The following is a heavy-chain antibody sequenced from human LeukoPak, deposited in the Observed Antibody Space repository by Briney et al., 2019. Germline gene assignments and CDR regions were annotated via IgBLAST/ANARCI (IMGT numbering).Heavy chain of an antibody. D-gene: IGHD2-2*01. Sequence: GGSLRLSCAASGFTFSSYWMSWVRQAPGKGLEWVANIKQDGSEKYYVDSVKGQFTISRDNAKNSLYLQMNSLRAEDTAVYYCARYDIVVVPAAAYYYYGMDVWGQGTTVTVSS. V-gene: IGHV3-7*01. CDR2: IKQDGSEK. J-gene: IGHJ6*02. CDR3: ARYDIVVVPAAAYYYYGMDV. CDR1: GFTFSSYW.